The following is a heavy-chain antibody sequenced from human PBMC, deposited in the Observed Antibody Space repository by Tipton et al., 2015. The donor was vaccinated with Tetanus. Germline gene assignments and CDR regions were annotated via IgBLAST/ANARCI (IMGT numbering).Heavy chain of an antibody. CDR2: VFYVGST. CDR3: ARLSRHGGNWGDY. CDR1: GGSISTSNYY. D-gene: IGHD4-23*01. V-gene: IGHV4-39*01. Sequence: LSLTCTVSGGSISTSNYYWGWFRQPPGKGLEWIGNVFYVGSTYYNPFFKSRVTTSIDTSTNQFALKLTSMTAADTAWYYCARLSRHGGNWGDYWGQGTLVTVSS. J-gene: IGHJ4*02.